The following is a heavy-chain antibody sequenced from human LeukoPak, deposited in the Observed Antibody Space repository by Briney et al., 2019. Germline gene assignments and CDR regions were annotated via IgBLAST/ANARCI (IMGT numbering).Heavy chain of an antibody. D-gene: IGHD3-22*01. J-gene: IGHJ4*02. CDR3: AKGFSSGYFDTYFDY. Sequence: GGSLRLSCAASGFTFSNYAMSWVRQAPGKGLEWVSVISGSGGSTYYADSVKGRFTISRDNSKNTLYLQMSSLRAEDTAVYFCAKGFSSGYFDTYFDYWGQGTLVTVSS. V-gene: IGHV3-23*01. CDR1: GFTFSNYA. CDR2: ISGSGGST.